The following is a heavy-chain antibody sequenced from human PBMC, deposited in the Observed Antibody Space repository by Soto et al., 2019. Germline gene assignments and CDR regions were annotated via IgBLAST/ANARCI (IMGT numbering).Heavy chain of an antibody. V-gene: IGHV4-59*08. CDR2: IYYSGST. D-gene: IGHD3-10*01. Sequence: QVQLQESGPGLVKPSETLSLTCTVSGGSISSYYWSWIRQPPGKGLEWIGYIYYSGSTNYNPSLTSRVTTSVDTSKNHSSLKLSSVTAADTAVYYFASPYGSFFDYWGQGTLVTVSS. CDR1: GGSISSYY. CDR3: ASPYGSFFDY. J-gene: IGHJ4*02.